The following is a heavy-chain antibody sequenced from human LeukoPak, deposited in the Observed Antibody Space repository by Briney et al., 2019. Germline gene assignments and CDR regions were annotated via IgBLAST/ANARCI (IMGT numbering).Heavy chain of an antibody. D-gene: IGHD1-26*01. V-gene: IGHV4-34*01. CDR3: ASSGSWSH. J-gene: IGHJ4*02. CDR1: GGSFSGYY. CDR2: INHSGST. Sequence: SETLPLTCAVYGGSFSGYYWSWIRQPPGKGLEWIGEINHSGSTNYNPSLKSRVTISVDTSKNQFSLKLSSVTAADTAVYYCASSGSWSHWGQGTLVTVSS.